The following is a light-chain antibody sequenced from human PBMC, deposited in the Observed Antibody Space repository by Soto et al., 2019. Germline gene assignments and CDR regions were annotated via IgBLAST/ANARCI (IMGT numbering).Light chain of an antibody. CDR2: DVN. Sequence: QSVLTQPASVSGSPGQSITISCTGTSXDVGGYDYVSWYQQYPGKAPKLMIFDVNNRPSGVSDRFSGSKSANTASLTISGLQSEDEADYYCSSYTSSGIYVFGTGTKVTVL. CDR3: SSYTSSGIYV. V-gene: IGLV2-14*03. J-gene: IGLJ1*01. CDR1: SXDVGGYDY.